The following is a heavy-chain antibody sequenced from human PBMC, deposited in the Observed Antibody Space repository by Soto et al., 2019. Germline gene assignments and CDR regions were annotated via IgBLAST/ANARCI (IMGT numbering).Heavy chain of an antibody. J-gene: IGHJ6*01. D-gene: IGHD3-9*01. CDR3: AKDFYDILTGYYRSGMDA. V-gene: IGHV3-30*18. CDR1: GFTFSSYV. CDR2: ISYYGSNK. Sequence: EGSLRLSCADSGFTFSSYVMHWVRQAPGKGLEWVAVISYYGSNKYYADSVKGRFTISRDNSKNTLYLQMNSLRAEDTAVYYCAKDFYDILTGYYRSGMDARGQENRVTVS.